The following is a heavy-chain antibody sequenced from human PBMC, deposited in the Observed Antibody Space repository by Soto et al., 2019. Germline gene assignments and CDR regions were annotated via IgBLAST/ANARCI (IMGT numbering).Heavy chain of an antibody. CDR3: ARDRAHFYESSGRLDL. J-gene: IGHJ4*02. Sequence: PSETLSLTCSVSGDSMNNGDYFWTWIRQTPGKGLQWIGYIPYSGSTFYNPSLKTRLAMSVDTSKNQFSVRLRSVTAADTAVYYCARDRAHFYESSGRLDLWGQGMLVTVSS. CDR1: GDSMNNGDYF. D-gene: IGHD3-22*01. V-gene: IGHV4-30-4*01. CDR2: IPYSGST.